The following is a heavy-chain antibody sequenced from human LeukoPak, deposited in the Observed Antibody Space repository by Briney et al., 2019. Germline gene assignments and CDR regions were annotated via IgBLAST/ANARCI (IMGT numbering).Heavy chain of an antibody. CDR1: GFTFSTYG. D-gene: IGHD2-15*01. CDR2: VWYDGSLK. Sequence: GGSLRLSCAASGFTFSTYGMNWVRQAPGKGLECVAVVWYDGSLKYYRDSVKGRFTISRDNSKNTLYLQMNSLRDEDTAVYYCARGDGGGGTHPFDYWGQGTLVTVSS. V-gene: IGHV3-33*01. J-gene: IGHJ4*02. CDR3: ARGDGGGGTHPFDY.